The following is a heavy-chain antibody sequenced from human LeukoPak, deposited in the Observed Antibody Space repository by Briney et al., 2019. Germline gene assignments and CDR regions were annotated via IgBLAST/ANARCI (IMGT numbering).Heavy chain of an antibody. CDR1: GYSISSGYY. CDR2: IYHSGST. CDR3: ARRKVAAPVDS. Sequence: SETLSLTCTVSGYSISSGYYWGWIRQPPGKGLEWIGSIYHSGSTYYNPSPKSRVTISVDTSKNQFSLKLSSVTAADTAVYYCARRKVAAPVDSWGQGTLVTVSS. V-gene: IGHV4-38-2*02. J-gene: IGHJ4*02. D-gene: IGHD2-15*01.